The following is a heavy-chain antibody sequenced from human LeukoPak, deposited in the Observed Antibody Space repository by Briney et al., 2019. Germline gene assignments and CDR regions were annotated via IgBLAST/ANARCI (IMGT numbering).Heavy chain of an antibody. CDR2: IRQDGGEK. Sequence: GGSLRLSCAASGFAFSNYWMNWVRQAPGKGLEWVAIIRQDGGEKLYVDSVKGRFTISRDNSKNTLYLQMNSLRAEDTAVYYCARDWDSSSSEGYWGQGTLVTVSS. V-gene: IGHV3-7*03. D-gene: IGHD6-6*01. J-gene: IGHJ4*02. CDR3: ARDWDSSSSEGY. CDR1: GFAFSNYW.